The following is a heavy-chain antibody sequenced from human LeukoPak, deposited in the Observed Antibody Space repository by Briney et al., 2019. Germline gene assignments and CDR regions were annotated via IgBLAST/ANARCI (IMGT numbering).Heavy chain of an antibody. CDR3: ARSYSSSDAFDI. CDR2: INPSGGST. J-gene: IGHJ3*02. V-gene: IGHV1-46*01. Sequence: ASVKVSCKASGYTFTSYYMHWVRQAPGQGLEWMGIINPSGGSTTYAQKFQGRVTMTRDTSTSTVYMELSRLRSGDTAVYYCARSYSSSDAFDIWGQGTMVTVSS. D-gene: IGHD6-6*01. CDR1: GYTFTSYY.